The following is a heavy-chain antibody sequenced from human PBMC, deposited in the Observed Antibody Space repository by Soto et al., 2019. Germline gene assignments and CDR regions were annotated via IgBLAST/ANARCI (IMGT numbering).Heavy chain of an antibody. D-gene: IGHD2-2*01. J-gene: IGHJ2*01. Sequence: VQLLESGGGLVQPGGSLRLSCAASGFTFSSYAMSWVRQAPGKGLEWVSAISGSGGSTYYADSVKGRFTISRDNSKNTLYLQMNSLRAEDTAVYYCAKDLKVVVVPAASMYWYFDLWGRGTLVTVSS. V-gene: IGHV3-23*01. CDR3: AKDLKVVVVPAASMYWYFDL. CDR2: ISGSGGST. CDR1: GFTFSSYA.